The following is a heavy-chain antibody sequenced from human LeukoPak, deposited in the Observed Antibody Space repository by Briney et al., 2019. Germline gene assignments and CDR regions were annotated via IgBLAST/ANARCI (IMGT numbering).Heavy chain of an antibody. D-gene: IGHD4-17*01. CDR1: GFTFSSYG. J-gene: IGHJ4*02. CDR3: ARDRLHYGEYEKTFDY. Sequence: PPGGSLRLSCAASGFTFSSYGMHWVRQAPGKGLEWVSYITFSSSIIYYADSVKGRFTTSRDNAKNSLYLQMDSLRAEDTAVYYCARDRLHYGEYEKTFDYWGQGTLVSVSS. V-gene: IGHV3-48*01. CDR2: ITFSSSII.